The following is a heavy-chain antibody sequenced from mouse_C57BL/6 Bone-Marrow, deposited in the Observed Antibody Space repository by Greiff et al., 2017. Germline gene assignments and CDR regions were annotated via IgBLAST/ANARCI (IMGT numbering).Heavy chain of an antibody. J-gene: IGHJ3*01. CDR1: GYTFTDYY. Sequence: VQLQQSGPELVKPGASVKISCKASGYTFTDYYMNWVKQSHGKSLEWIGDINPNNGGTSYNQKFKGKATLTVDKSSSTAYMELRSLTSEDSAVYYCARCGLLPFAYWGQGTLVTVSA. CDR2: INPNNGGT. V-gene: IGHV1-26*01. CDR3: ARCGLLPFAY. D-gene: IGHD1-1*01.